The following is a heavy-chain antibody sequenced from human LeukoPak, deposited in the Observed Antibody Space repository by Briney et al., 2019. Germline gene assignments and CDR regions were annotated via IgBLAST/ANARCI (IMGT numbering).Heavy chain of an antibody. J-gene: IGHJ5*01. CDR2: LYSDGNT. CDR1: GFTVITND. V-gene: IGHV3-53*01. D-gene: IGHD4/OR15-4a*01. Sequence: AGGSLRLSCAASGFTVITNDMTWVRQAPGKGLEWVLVLYSDGNTKYADSVQGRFTISRDNSKNTLYLEMTSLSPDDTAVFYCARGVKPLGANTLASWGDGKLVTV. CDR3: ARGVKPLGANTLAS.